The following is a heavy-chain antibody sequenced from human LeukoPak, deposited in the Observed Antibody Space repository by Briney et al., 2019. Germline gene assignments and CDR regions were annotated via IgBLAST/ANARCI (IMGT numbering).Heavy chain of an antibody. V-gene: IGHV3-30*02. CDR1: GFTFSSNG. CDR2: IQYDGSKK. J-gene: IGHJ4*02. Sequence: SGGSLRLSCVASGFTFSSNGMHWVRQAPGKGLEWVTFIQYDGSKKYYADSVKGRFTISRDNSKNTLYLQMNSLRAEDTAVYYCAKDRANYYDSNDYYLLADYWGQGTLVTVSS. D-gene: IGHD3-22*01. CDR3: AKDRANYYDSNDYYLLADY.